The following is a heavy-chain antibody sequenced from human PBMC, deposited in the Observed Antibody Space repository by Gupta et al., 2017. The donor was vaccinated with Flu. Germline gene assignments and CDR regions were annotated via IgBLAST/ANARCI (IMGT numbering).Heavy chain of an antibody. J-gene: IGHJ3*02. Sequence: QVQLQESGPGLVKPSETLSLTCAVSNYSITSGYYWAWIRRPPGKGLEWIGSIDHSGSINYNPSFQSRVTVSADTSKNQFSLKLNSVTAADTAVYYCARDGYAYIWGSLQGLVDSGGQGTMVTVS. CDR3: ARDGYAYIWGSLQGLVDS. CDR1: NYSITSGYY. V-gene: IGHV4-38-2*02. CDR2: IDHSGSI. D-gene: IGHD3-16*01.